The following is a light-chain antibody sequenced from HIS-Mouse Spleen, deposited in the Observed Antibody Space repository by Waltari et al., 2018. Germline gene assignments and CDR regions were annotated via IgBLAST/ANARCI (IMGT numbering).Light chain of an antibody. V-gene: IGLV1-47*01. Sequence: QSVLTQPPSASGTPGQRVTISCSGSSSNIGSNYVYWYQQLPGTAPKLLNYRNNQRPSGVPDRFSGSNAGTSASLAISGLRSEEEAEYYCAAWDDSLSGAVFGGGTKLTVL. CDR2: RNN. CDR3: AAWDDSLSGAV. CDR1: SSNIGSNY. J-gene: IGLJ3*02.